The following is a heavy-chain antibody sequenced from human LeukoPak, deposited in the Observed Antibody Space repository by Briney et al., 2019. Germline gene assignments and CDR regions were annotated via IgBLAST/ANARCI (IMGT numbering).Heavy chain of an antibody. J-gene: IGHJ3*02. CDR1: GYTFTSYD. CDR2: MNPTSGHT. V-gene: IGHV1-8*01. D-gene: IGHD1-20*01. Sequence: ASVKVSCKASGYTFTSYDINWVRQATGQGLEWMGWMNPTSGHTGYAQKFQGRVTMTRDTSTSTANMELRSLRFDDTAVYYCARGSMTGAKFLAFEIWGQGTMVTVSS. CDR3: ARGSMTGAKFLAFEI.